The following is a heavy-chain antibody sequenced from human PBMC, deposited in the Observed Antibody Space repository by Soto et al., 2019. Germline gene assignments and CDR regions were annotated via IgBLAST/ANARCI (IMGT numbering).Heavy chain of an antibody. CDR1: VFRFDDYN. V-gene: IGHV3-43*01. D-gene: IGHD3-3*01. CDR3: ARETLSFGSALDV. Sequence: PWWSLRLSCSASVFRFDDYNMHWFRQAPGKGLEWVSLITWNGGNKYYEDSVKGRFTISRDGTTQSVSLQMTSLKREDTGVYYCARETLSFGSALDVWGQGTTVTVSS. CDR2: ITWNGGNK. J-gene: IGHJ6*02.